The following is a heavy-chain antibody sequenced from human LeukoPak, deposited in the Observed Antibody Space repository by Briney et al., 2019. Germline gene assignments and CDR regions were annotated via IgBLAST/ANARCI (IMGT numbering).Heavy chain of an antibody. CDR1: GFTFGDYA. CDR2: IRSKAYGGTT. D-gene: IGHD4-17*01. Sequence: GGSLRLSCTASGFTFGDYAMSWFRQAPGKGLEWVGFIRSKAYGGTTEYAASVKGRFTISRDDSKSIAYLQMNSLKTEDTAVYYCTRAGDYGDFYGMDVWGRGTTVTVSS. CDR3: TRAGDYGDFYGMDV. J-gene: IGHJ6*02. V-gene: IGHV3-49*03.